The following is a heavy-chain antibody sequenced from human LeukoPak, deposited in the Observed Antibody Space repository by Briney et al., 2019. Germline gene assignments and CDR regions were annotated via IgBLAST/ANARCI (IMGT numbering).Heavy chain of an antibody. V-gene: IGHV4-34*01. J-gene: IGHJ2*01. CDR1: GGSFSGYY. Sequence: SETLSLTCAVYGGSFSGYYWSWIRQPPGKGLEWIGEINHSGSTNYNPSLKSRVTISVDTSKNQFSLKLSSVTAADTAVYYCARLVCGGDCYPGTRLGYFDLWGRGTLVTVSS. CDR2: INHSGST. D-gene: IGHD2-21*02. CDR3: ARLVCGGDCYPGTRLGYFDL.